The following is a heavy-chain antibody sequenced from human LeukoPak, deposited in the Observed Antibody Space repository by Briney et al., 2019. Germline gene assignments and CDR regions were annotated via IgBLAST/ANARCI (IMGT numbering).Heavy chain of an antibody. V-gene: IGHV3-7*01. CDR1: GFAFSDFW. D-gene: IGHD3-22*01. Sequence: PGGSLRLSCTASGFAFSDFWMSWVRQAPGKGLEWVANIRRDGNAKYYVPSVRGRFTISRDNAKNSLYLQMNSLTAEDTAVYYCATSHDSSGNNWGQGTLVTVSS. J-gene: IGHJ4*02. CDR2: IRRDGNAK. CDR3: ATSHDSSGNN.